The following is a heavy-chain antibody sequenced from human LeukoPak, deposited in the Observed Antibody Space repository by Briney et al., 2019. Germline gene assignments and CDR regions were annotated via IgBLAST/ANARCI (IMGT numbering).Heavy chain of an antibody. CDR1: GFTFTNHA. CDR3: AKLAALCTSTSCVSGGFDY. V-gene: IGHV3-23*01. D-gene: IGHD2-2*01. CDR2: RTGGGGST. Sequence: GGSLRLSCTASGFTFTNHAMSWVRQAPGKGLEWVSSRTGGGGSTYYAESVKGRFTISRDNSENTLYLQMNSLRAEDTAKYYCAKLAALCTSTSCVSGGFDYWGQGTLVTVSS. J-gene: IGHJ4*02.